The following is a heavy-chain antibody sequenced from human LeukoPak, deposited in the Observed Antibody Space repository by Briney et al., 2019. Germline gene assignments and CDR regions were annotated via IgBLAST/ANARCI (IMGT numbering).Heavy chain of an antibody. CDR3: ARASRTAMVDY. V-gene: IGHV4-39*07. CDR2: IYYSGST. CDR1: GGSISSSSYY. Sequence: SETLSLTCTVSGGSISSSSYYWGWIRQPPGKGLEWIGSIYYSGSTYYNPSLKSRVTISVDTSKNQFSLKLSSVTAADTAVYYCARASRTAMVDYWGQGTLVTVSS. J-gene: IGHJ4*02. D-gene: IGHD5-18*01.